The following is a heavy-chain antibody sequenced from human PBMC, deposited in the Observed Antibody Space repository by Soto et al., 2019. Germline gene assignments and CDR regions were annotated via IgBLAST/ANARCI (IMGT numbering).Heavy chain of an antibody. CDR1: GYMFSNYW. CDR2: IYPRDSDT. J-gene: IGHJ6*02. V-gene: IGHV5-51*01. CDR3: ARRGFAHGMDV. Sequence: GESRKISCNVSGYMFSNYWIGCVRQMSGKGLEWMGIIYPRDSDTRYSPAFQDQVTISADTSSNTAYLQWSSLKASDTAIYYCARRGFAHGMDVWGQGTTVTVSS.